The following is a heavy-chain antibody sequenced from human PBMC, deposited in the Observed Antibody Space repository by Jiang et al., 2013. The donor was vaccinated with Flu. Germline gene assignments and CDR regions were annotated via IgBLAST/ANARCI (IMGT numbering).Heavy chain of an antibody. V-gene: IGHV1-69*04. D-gene: IGHD2-2*01. J-gene: IGHJ4*02. CDR2: IIPILGIA. Sequence: SGAEVKKPGSSVKVSCKASGGTFSSYAISWVRQAPGQGLEWMGRIIPILGIANYAQKFQGRVTITADKSTSTAYMELSSLRSEDTAVYYCARLRDCSSTSCNWGQGTLVTVSS. CDR3: ARLRDCSSTSCN. CDR1: GGTFSSYA.